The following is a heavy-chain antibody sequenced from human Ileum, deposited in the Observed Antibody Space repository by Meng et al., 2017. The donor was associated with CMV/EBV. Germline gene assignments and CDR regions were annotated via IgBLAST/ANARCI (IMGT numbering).Heavy chain of an antibody. CDR2: ISSSSSYI. CDR3: ARRASPDSSGYYPMYNWFDP. V-gene: IGHV3-21*01. D-gene: IGHD3-22*01. Sequence: FSSYSMNWVRQAPGKGLEWVSSISSSSSYIYYADSVKGRFTISRDNAKNSLYLQMNSLRAEDTAVYYCARRASPDSSGYYPMYNWFDPWGQGTLVTVSS. CDR1: FSSYS. J-gene: IGHJ5*02.